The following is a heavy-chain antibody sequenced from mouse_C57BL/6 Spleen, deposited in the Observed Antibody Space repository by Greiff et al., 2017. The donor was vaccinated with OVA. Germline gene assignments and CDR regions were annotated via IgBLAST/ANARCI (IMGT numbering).Heavy chain of an antibody. CDR2: FYPGSGSI. D-gene: IGHD2-10*02. J-gene: IGHJ2*01. Sequence: QVQLKESGAELVKPGASVKLSCKASGYTFTEYTIHWVKQRSGQGLEWIGWFYPGSGSIKYNEKFKDKATLTADKSSSTVYMELSRLTSEDSAVCFCARHEDGYGNYGYWGQGTTLTVSS. CDR1: GYTFTEYT. CDR3: ARHEDGYGNYGY. V-gene: IGHV1-62-2*01.